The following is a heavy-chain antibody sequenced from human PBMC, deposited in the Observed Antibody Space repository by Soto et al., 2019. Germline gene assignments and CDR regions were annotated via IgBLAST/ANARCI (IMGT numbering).Heavy chain of an antibody. CDR3: ARVIFYYYGSGSYYNGYFDY. J-gene: IGHJ4*02. CDR2: ISAYNGNT. Sequence: GASVKIASTASGYTFNIYGITWARQAPGQGLEWMGWISAYNGNTNYAQKLQGRVTMTTDTSTSTAYMELRSLRSDDTAVYYCARVIFYYYGSGSYYNGYFDYWGQGTLVTVSS. V-gene: IGHV1-18*01. D-gene: IGHD3-10*01. CDR1: GYTFNIYG.